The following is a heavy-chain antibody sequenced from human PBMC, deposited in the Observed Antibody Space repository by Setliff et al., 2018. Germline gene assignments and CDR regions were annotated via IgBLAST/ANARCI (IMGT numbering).Heavy chain of an antibody. V-gene: IGHV4-39*01. CDR3: ARHGGWSPFDF. J-gene: IGHJ4*02. D-gene: IGHD3-16*01. CDR1: GASISRTSYY. Sequence: PSETLSLTCNVSGASISRTSYYWGWIRQPPGKGLERIGSVSFSGTTYYNPSLKNRGTISVDKSQTHFSLRLTSVTAADTAVYYCARHGGWSPFDFWGPGALVTVSS. CDR2: VSFSGTT.